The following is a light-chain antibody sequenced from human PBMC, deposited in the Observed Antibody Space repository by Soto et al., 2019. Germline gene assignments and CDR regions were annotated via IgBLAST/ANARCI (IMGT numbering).Light chain of an antibody. CDR3: QQRINWPIT. J-gene: IGKJ4*01. Sequence: EIVLTQSPATLSLSPGERATLSCRASQSVNSYLAWYRQKPGQAPRLLIYDASNRATGIPARFSGSGSGTDFTLTISSLEPEDFALYYCQQRINWPITFSGGTKVEIK. CDR2: DAS. CDR1: QSVNSY. V-gene: IGKV3-11*01.